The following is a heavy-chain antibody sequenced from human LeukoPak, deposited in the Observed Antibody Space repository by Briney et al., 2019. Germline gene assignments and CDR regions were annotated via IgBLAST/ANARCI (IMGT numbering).Heavy chain of an antibody. CDR1: GGSISSSSYY. CDR3: ARLGWQWLVQAFDI. CDR2: IYYGGST. Sequence: NPSETLSLTCTVSGGSISSSSYYWGWIRQPPGKGLEWIGTIYYGGSTYYNPSLKSRVTISVDTSKNQFSLKLSSVTAADTAVYYCARLGWQWLVQAFDIWGQGTMVTVSS. D-gene: IGHD6-19*01. V-gene: IGHV4-39*07. J-gene: IGHJ3*02.